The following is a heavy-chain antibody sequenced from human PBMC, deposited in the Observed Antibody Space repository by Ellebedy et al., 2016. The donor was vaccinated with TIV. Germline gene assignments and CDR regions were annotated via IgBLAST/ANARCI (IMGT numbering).Heavy chain of an antibody. CDR1: GFSFNSQA. J-gene: IGHJ4*02. V-gene: IGHV3-30-3*01. CDR3: ARVRYSNYLKYYFDY. CDR2: ISNDGSKK. Sequence: GESLKISCAGSGFSFNSQAMHWVRQAPGKGLEWVAAISNDGSKKYYIDSVKGRFTISRDNAKNSLYLQMNSLRAEDTAVYYCARVRYSNYLKYYFDYWGQGTLVTVSS. D-gene: IGHD4-11*01.